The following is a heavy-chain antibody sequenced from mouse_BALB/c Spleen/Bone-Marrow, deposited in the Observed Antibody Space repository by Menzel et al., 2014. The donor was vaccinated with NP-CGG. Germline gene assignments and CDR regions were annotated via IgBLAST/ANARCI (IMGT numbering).Heavy chain of an antibody. CDR3: ARNYGYGKSFAY. J-gene: IGHJ3*01. D-gene: IGHD2-2*01. V-gene: IGHV14-3*02. CDR2: IDPANGNT. Sequence: VQLQQSGAELVKPGASVKLSCTASGFNIKDTYMHWVKQRPEQGLEWIGRIDPANGNTKYDPKFQGKATITADTSSNTAYLQLSSLTSEDTADYYCARNYGYGKSFAYWGQGTLVTVSA. CDR1: GFNIKDTY.